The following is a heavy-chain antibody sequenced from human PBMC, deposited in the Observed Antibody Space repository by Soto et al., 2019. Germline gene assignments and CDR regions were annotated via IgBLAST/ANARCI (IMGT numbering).Heavy chain of an antibody. J-gene: IGHJ3*02. D-gene: IGHD6-19*01. Sequence: QVQLVQSGAEVKKPGASLKVSCKASGYTFTNYGISWVRQAPGQGLEWMGWISDHNGNTNYAQKCQGRVTMTTDTSTSTASMDMTSLRSHDTAVYYCARDAERWQSLPYDAFDIWGHGTMVTVSS. CDR2: ISDHNGNT. V-gene: IGHV1-18*01. CDR1: GYTFTNYG. CDR3: ARDAERWQSLPYDAFDI.